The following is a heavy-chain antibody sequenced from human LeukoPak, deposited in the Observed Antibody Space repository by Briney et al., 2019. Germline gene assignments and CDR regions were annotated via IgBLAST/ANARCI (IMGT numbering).Heavy chain of an antibody. Sequence: GGSLRLSCTASGFTFSSYSMNWVRQAPGKGLEWVSSISSGSTYIYYADSVKGRFTISRDNAKNSLYLQMNSLRAEDTAVYYCARVPRGGTGYYFDYWGQGTLVTVSS. CDR1: GFTFSSYS. CDR2: ISSGSTYI. V-gene: IGHV3-21*01. D-gene: IGHD2-15*01. J-gene: IGHJ4*02. CDR3: ARVPRGGTGYYFDY.